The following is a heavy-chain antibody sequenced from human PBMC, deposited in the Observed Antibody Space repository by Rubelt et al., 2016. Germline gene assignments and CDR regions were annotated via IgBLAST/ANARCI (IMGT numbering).Heavy chain of an antibody. CDR1: GYAFTTYA. Sequence: QVRLVQSGTEVKKPGASVKVSCTASGYAFTTYAMNWVRQAPGQGLEWMGWIDTNTGNPTYAQGFTGRFVFSLDTSVSTAYLHVNSLTAEDNAVYYCARDRSCCGGDCYLHWGQGTLVTVSS. CDR3: ARDRSCCGGDCYLH. V-gene: IGHV7-4-1*02. CDR2: IDTNTGNP. D-gene: IGHD2-21*02. J-gene: IGHJ4*02.